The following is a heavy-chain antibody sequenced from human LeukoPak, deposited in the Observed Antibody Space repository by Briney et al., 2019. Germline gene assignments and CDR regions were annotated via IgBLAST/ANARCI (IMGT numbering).Heavy chain of an antibody. V-gene: IGHV6-1*01. D-gene: IGHD6-6*01. CDR1: GDSVSSNSAT. Sequence: SQTLSLTCALSGDSVSSNSATWTWIRQSPSRGLEWLGRTYYRSQWYNDYAVSVKSRITINPDTSKNQFSLQLNSVTPEDTAVYYCARRGPAGSSSSGMDVWGQGTTVTVSS. CDR3: ARRGPAGSSSSGMDV. J-gene: IGHJ6*02. CDR2: TYYRSQWYN.